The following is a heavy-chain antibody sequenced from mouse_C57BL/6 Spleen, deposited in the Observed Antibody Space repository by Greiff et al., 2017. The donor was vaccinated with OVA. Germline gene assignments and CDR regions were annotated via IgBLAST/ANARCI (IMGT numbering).Heavy chain of an antibody. Sequence: QVQLQQSGAELVKPGASVKISCKASGYAFSSYWMNWVKQRPGKGLEWIGQIYPGDGDTNYNGKFKGKATLTADKSSSTAYMQLSSLTSEDSAVYFCALSGRYDDWFAYWGQGTLVTVSA. V-gene: IGHV1-80*01. CDR1: GYAFSSYW. CDR3: ALSGRYDDWFAY. CDR2: IYPGDGDT. J-gene: IGHJ3*01. D-gene: IGHD2-14*01.